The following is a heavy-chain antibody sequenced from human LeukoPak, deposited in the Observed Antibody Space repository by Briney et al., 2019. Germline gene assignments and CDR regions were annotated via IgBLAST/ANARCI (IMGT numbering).Heavy chain of an antibody. V-gene: IGHV1-18*04. D-gene: IGHD3-10*01. CDR1: GYTFTSYG. Sequence: ASVKVSCKASGYTFTSYGISWVGQARGQGREWMGWISAYNGNTNYAQKLQGRVTMTTATSTSTAYLELRRLSSDDPAVYYCASFYCGSGSYYTFFDYWGQGTLVTVSS. J-gene: IGHJ4*02. CDR3: ASFYCGSGSYYTFFDY. CDR2: ISAYNGNT.